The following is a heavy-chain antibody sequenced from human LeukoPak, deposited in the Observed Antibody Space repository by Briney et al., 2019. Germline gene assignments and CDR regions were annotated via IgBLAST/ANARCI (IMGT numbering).Heavy chain of an antibody. CDR2: IGTAGDR. Sequence: GGSLRLSCAASGFTFSSYDMHWVRQATGKGLEWVSAIGTAGDRYYPGSVKGRFTISRENAKNSLYLQMNSLRAGDTAVYYCARDWADGEDGMDVWGQGTTVTVSS. V-gene: IGHV3-13*01. CDR3: ARDWADGEDGMDV. J-gene: IGHJ6*02. D-gene: IGHD3-10*01. CDR1: GFTFSSYD.